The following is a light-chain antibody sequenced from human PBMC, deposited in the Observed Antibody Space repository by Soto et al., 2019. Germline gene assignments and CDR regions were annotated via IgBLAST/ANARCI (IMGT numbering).Light chain of an antibody. CDR3: QHYGGSFI. J-gene: IGKJ3*01. V-gene: IGKV3-20*01. Sequence: EIVLTQSPGTLSWSPGEGATVSCRVSQSINSKSLVWYQRKFGQAPRLLIYNTSSRATGIPDRFSGSGSGTDFTLSISRLEPEDFAVYYCQHYGGSFIFGPGTKVDFK. CDR1: QSINSKS. CDR2: NTS.